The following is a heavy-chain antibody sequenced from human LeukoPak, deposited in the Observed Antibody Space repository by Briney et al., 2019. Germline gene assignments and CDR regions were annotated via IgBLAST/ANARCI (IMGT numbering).Heavy chain of an antibody. CDR3: ARGAITMVRGVIMVYNWFDP. CDR1: GYTFTSYY. CDR2: INPSSGST. J-gene: IGHJ5*02. V-gene: IGHV1-46*01. Sequence: GASVKVSCKASGYTFTSYYMHWVRQAPGQGLEWMGIINPSSGSTSYAQKFQGRVTMTRDMSTSTVYMELSSLRSEDTAVYYCARGAITMVRGVIMVYNWFDPWGQGTLVTVSS. D-gene: IGHD3-10*01.